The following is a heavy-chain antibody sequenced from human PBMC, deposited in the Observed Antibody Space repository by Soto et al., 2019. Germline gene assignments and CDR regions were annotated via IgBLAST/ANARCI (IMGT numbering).Heavy chain of an antibody. J-gene: IGHJ4*02. CDR1: GYTFTGYF. V-gene: IGHV1-2*02. D-gene: IGHD3-10*01. Sequence: ASVKVSCKASGYTFTGYFMHWVRQAPVQGLEWMGWINPKTGGTNYAQKFQGRVTMTRDTAIRTAYMEVSRLRSDDTAVYYCARGRASGSYYLLDYWGQGTLVTVSS. CDR2: INPKTGGT. CDR3: ARGRASGSYYLLDY.